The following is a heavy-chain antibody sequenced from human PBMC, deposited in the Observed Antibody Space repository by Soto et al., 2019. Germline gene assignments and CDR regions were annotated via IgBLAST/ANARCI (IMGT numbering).Heavy chain of an antibody. J-gene: IGHJ4*02. CDR1: GGSISSSSYY. V-gene: IGHV4-39*01. D-gene: IGHD3-3*01. CDR2: IYYSGST. CDR3: ARHPRIYTIFGVVLDYFDY. Sequence: QLQLQESGPGLVKPSETLSLTCTVSGGSISSSSYYWGWIRQPPGKGLEWIGSIYYSGSTYYNPSLKSRVTISVDTSKNQFSLKLSSVTAADTAVYYCARHPRIYTIFGVVLDYFDYWGQGTLVTVSS.